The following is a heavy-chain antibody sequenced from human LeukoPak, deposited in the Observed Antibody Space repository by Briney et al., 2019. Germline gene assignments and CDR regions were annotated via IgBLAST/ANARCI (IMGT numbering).Heavy chain of an antibody. CDR2: ISYDGSNK. Sequence: GGSLRLSCAASGFTFSSYGMHWVRQAPGKGLEWVAVISYDGSNKYYADSVKGRFTISRDNSKNTLYLQMNSLRAEDTAVYYCAKDLSGSQTYWGQGTLVTVSS. CDR1: GFTFSSYG. J-gene: IGHJ4*02. CDR3: AKDLSGSQTY. D-gene: IGHD1-26*01. V-gene: IGHV3-30*18.